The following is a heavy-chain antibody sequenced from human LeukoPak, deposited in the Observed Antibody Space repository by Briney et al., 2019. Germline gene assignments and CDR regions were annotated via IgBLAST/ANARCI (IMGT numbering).Heavy chain of an antibody. Sequence: SVKVSCKASGGTFSNYAISWVRQAPGQGLEWMGGIIPLFGTANYAQRFQGRVTITADESTSTAYMALSSLRSEDTAIYYCARARIPFAVVIPWDYWGQGTLSPSPQ. CDR1: GGTFSNYA. V-gene: IGHV1-69*13. J-gene: IGHJ4*02. CDR3: ARARIPFAVVIPWDY. D-gene: IGHD3-3*01. CDR2: IIPLFGTA.